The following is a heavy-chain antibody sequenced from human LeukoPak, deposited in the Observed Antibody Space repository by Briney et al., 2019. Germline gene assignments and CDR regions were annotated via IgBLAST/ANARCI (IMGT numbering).Heavy chain of an antibody. Sequence: SETLSLTCAVYGGSFSGYYWSWIRQPPGKGLEWIGEINHSGSTNYSPSLKSRVTISVDTSKNQFSLKLSSVTAADTAVYYCARGLGSVWNAFDIWGQGTMVTVSS. J-gene: IGHJ3*02. CDR2: INHSGST. V-gene: IGHV4-34*01. CDR3: ARGLGSVWNAFDI. CDR1: GGSFSGYY. D-gene: IGHD3-16*01.